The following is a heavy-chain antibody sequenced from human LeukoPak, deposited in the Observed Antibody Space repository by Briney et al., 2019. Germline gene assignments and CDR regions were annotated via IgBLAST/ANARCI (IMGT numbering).Heavy chain of an antibody. V-gene: IGHV3-9*01. Sequence: GGSLRLSCAASGFTFDDYAMHWVRQAPGKGLEWVSGISWNSGSIGYADSVKGRFTISRDNAKNSLYLQMNSLRAEDTAVYYCAKLYRPGYFYYMDVWGKGTTVTVSS. J-gene: IGHJ6*03. D-gene: IGHD2-8*01. CDR2: ISWNSGSI. CDR3: AKLYRPGYFYYMDV. CDR1: GFTFDDYA.